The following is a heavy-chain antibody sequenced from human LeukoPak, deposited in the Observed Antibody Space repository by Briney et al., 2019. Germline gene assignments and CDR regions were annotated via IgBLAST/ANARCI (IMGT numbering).Heavy chain of an antibody. Sequence: SETLSLTCTVSGGSISTNYGTWIRQPPGKGLEWIGYVYNIVSTTYNPSLKSRVTISVDTSKNQFSLKLSSVTAADTAVYYCARMGLRFRGDSSGWYRGYYFDYWGQGTLVTVSS. CDR2: VYNIVST. CDR1: GGSISTNY. V-gene: IGHV4-59*12. J-gene: IGHJ4*02. CDR3: ARMGLRFRGDSSGWYRGYYFDY. D-gene: IGHD6-19*01.